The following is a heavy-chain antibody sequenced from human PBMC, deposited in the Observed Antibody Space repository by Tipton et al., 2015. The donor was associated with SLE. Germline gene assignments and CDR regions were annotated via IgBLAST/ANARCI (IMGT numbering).Heavy chain of an antibody. V-gene: IGHV4-4*07. CDR2: IYTSGST. Sequence: TLSLTCTVSGGSISSYYWSWIRQPAGKELEWIGRIYTSGSTNYNPSLKSRVTMSVDTSKNQFSLKLSSVTAADTAVYYCARELSDYYFWSGYHYCFDYWGQGTLVTVSS. J-gene: IGHJ4*02. CDR1: GGSISSYY. CDR3: ARELSDYYFWSGYHYCFDY. D-gene: IGHD3-3*01.